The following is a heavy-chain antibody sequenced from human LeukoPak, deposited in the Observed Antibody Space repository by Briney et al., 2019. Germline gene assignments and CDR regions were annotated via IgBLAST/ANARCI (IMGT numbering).Heavy chain of an antibody. J-gene: IGHJ3*02. V-gene: IGHV4-34*01. D-gene: IGHD5-18*01. CDR3: ARGRQDTAMAQDAFDI. CDR2: INHSGST. Sequence: KPSETLSLTCAVYGGSFSGYYWSWIRQPPGKGLEWIGEINHSGSTNYNPSLKSRVTISVDTSKNQFSLKLSSVTAADTAVYYCARGRQDTAMAQDAFDIWGQGTMVTVSS. CDR1: GGSFSGYY.